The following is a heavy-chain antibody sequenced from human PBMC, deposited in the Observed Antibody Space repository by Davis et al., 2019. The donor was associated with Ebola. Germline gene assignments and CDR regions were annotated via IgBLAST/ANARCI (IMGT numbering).Heavy chain of an antibody. CDR1: GGSISSYY. D-gene: IGHD2-15*01. J-gene: IGHJ5*02. CDR3: ARVYCSGGSCYSGWFDP. CDR2: IYYSGST. Sequence: PSETLSLTCTVPGGSISSYYWSWIRQPPGKGLEWIGYIYYSGSTNYNPSLKSRVTISVDTSKNQFSLKLSSVTAADTAVYYCARVYCSGGSCYSGWFDPWGQGTLVTVSS. V-gene: IGHV4-59*01.